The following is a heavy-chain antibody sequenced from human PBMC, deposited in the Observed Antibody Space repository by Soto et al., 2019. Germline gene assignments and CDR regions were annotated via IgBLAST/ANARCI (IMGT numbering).Heavy chain of an antibody. J-gene: IGHJ4*02. Sequence: QLQLQESGPGLVKPSETLSLTCTVSGGSISSSSYYWGWIRQPPGKGLEWIGSIYYSGSTYYNPSLKSRVTIYVDTSKKQFPLKLSSVTAADTAVYYCARRAYCSSTSCWLPSHNYFDYWGQGTLVTVSS. V-gene: IGHV4-39*01. CDR2: IYYSGST. CDR3: ARRAYCSSTSCWLPSHNYFDY. D-gene: IGHD2-2*01. CDR1: GGSISSSSYY.